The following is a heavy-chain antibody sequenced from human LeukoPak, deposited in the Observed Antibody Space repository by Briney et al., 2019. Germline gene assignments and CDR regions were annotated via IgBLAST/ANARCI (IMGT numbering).Heavy chain of an antibody. D-gene: IGHD3-22*01. CDR2: NSGSGGST. Sequence: GGSLRLLCGASGFIFSNGWMRWVARAPAKGRVEGSANSGSGGSTYYADSVKGRLTISRDNSKTTLYLQMNGLRGEDTVVYYCAKETEYYDSSRQYLDVWGKGTAVTVSS. V-gene: IGHV3-23*01. CDR3: AKETEYYDSSRQYLDV. CDR1: GFIFSNGW. J-gene: IGHJ6*04.